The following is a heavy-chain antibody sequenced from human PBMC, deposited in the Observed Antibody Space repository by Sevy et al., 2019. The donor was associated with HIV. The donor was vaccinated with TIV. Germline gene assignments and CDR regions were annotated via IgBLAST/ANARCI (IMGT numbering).Heavy chain of an antibody. J-gene: IGHJ4*02. V-gene: IGHV4-59*01. CDR1: GGSISSYY. D-gene: IGHD2-2*01. CDR3: ARDMLGYCSSTSCYAEGYFDY. CDR2: IYYSGST. Sequence: SETLSLTCTVSGGSISSYYWSWIRQPPGKRLEWIGYIYYSGSTNYNPSLKSRVTISVDTSKNQFSLKLSSVTAADTAVYYCARDMLGYCSSTSCYAEGYFDYWGQGTLVTVSS.